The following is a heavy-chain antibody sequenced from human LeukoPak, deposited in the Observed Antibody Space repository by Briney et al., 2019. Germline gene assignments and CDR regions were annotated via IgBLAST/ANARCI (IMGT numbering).Heavy chain of an antibody. Sequence: PGGSLRLSCAASGFIFSSYGMHWVRQAPGKGLEWVSAISGSGGSTYYADSVKGRFTISRDNSKNTLYLQMNSLRAEDTAVYYCAKNLGGYCSSTSCYTTDYWGQGTLVTVSS. V-gene: IGHV3-23*01. CDR3: AKNLGGYCSSTSCYTTDY. CDR1: GFIFSSYG. D-gene: IGHD2-2*02. J-gene: IGHJ4*02. CDR2: ISGSGGST.